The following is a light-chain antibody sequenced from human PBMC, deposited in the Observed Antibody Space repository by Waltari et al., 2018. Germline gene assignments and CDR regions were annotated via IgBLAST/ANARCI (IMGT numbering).Light chain of an antibody. V-gene: IGKV3-11*01. J-gene: IGKJ5*01. CDR1: QTVSNY. CDR2: DAS. Sequence: EVVLTQSSATLSLSPGEGATLSCGASQTVSNYLALYQLKPGQAPRLLIYDASNRATGIPARFSVSGSGTDFTLTISSLEPEDFAVYYCQHRDKFGQGTRLEIK. CDR3: QHRDK.